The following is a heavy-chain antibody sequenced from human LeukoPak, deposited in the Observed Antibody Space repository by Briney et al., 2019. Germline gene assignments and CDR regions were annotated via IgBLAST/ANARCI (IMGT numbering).Heavy chain of an antibody. Sequence: TSETLSLTCTVSGGSISSGGYYWSWIRQPPGKGLEWIGYIYHSGSTYYNPSLKSRVTISVDRSKNQFSLKLSSVTAADTAVYYCARADYDFWGPWGQGTLVTVSS. CDR3: ARADYDFWGP. V-gene: IGHV4-30-2*01. CDR1: GGSISSGGYY. J-gene: IGHJ5*02. CDR2: IYHSGST. D-gene: IGHD3-3*01.